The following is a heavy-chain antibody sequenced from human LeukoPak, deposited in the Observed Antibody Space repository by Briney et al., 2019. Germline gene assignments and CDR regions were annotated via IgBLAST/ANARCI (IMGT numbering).Heavy chain of an antibody. CDR2: MNPNSGNT. J-gene: IGHJ1*01. Sequence: ASVKVSCKASGYTFTSYDINWVRQATGQGLEWMGWMNPNSGNTGYAQKFQGRVTMTRNTSISTAYMELSSLRSEDTAVYYCARGEAGAQLEYFQHWGQGTLVTVSP. CDR1: GYTFTSYD. D-gene: IGHD1-1*01. CDR3: ARGEAGAQLEYFQH. V-gene: IGHV1-8*01.